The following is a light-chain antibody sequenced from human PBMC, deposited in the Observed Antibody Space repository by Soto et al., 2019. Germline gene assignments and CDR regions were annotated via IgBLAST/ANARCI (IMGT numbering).Light chain of an antibody. V-gene: IGKV2-28*01. CDR3: MQAIQPPRT. CDR1: HSLLHSNGYNY. Sequence: DIVMTQSPLSLPVTPGEPASISCRSSHSLLHSNGYNYLDWYLQKPGQSPQLLIHVASNRASGVPDRFRGSGSGTDFTLKISRVEAEDVGVYYCMQAIQPPRTFGQGTKLEIK. J-gene: IGKJ2*01. CDR2: VAS.